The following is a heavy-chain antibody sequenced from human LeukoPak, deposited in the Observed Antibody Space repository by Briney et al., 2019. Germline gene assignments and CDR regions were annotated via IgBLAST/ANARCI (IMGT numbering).Heavy chain of an antibody. D-gene: IGHD3-10*01. J-gene: IGHJ4*02. CDR1: GFSFSSYN. CDR3: ARNRWFGEFLFDY. CDR2: ISSSSNTI. Sequence: GGSLRLSCAASGFSFSSYNMNWVRQAPGKGLEWVSYISSSSNTIYYADSVKGQFTISRDNANNSLYLQMNSLRDEDTAVYYCARNRWFGEFLFDYWGQGTLVTVSS. V-gene: IGHV3-48*02.